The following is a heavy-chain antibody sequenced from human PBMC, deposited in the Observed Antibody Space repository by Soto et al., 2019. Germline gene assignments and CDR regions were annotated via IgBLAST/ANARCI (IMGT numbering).Heavy chain of an antibody. CDR3: ARLTESRKHYGMDV. CDR2: ISAYNGNT. J-gene: IGHJ6*02. Sequence: RASVKVSCKASGYTFTSYGISWVRQAPGQGLEWMGWISAYNGNTNYAQKLQGRVTMTTDTSTSTAYMELRSLRSDDTAVYYCARLTESRKHYGMDVWGQGTTVTVSS. V-gene: IGHV1-18*01. CDR1: GYTFTSYG.